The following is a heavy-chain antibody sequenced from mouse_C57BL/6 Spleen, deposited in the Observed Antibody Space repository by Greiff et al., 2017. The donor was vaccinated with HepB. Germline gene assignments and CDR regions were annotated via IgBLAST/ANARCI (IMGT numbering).Heavy chain of an antibody. CDR2: IRLKSDNYAT. Sequence: EVKLDESGGGLVQPGGSMKLSCVASGFTFSNYWMNWVRQSPEKGLEWVAQIRLKSDNYATHYAESVKGRFTISRDDSKSSVYLQMNNLRAEDTGIYYGTAELGPFAYWGQGTLVTVSA. CDR3: TAELGPFAY. V-gene: IGHV6-3*01. CDR1: GFTFSNYW. D-gene: IGHD4-1*01. J-gene: IGHJ3*01.